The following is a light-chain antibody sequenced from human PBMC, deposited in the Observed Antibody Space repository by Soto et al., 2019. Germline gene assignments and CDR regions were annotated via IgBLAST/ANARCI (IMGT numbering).Light chain of an antibody. J-gene: IGKJ1*01. Sequence: EIVFTPSPATPSLSPGERATPSCRASQSVSSYLAWYQQKPGQAPRLLIYDASNRATGIPARFSGSGSGTDFTLTISSLEPEDFAVYYCQQRSNWPTFGQGTKVDIK. V-gene: IGKV3-11*01. CDR1: QSVSSY. CDR2: DAS. CDR3: QQRSNWPT.